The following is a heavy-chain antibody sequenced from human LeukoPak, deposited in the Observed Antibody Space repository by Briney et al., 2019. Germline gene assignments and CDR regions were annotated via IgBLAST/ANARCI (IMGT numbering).Heavy chain of an antibody. Sequence: GGSLTLSCAASGFTFSDSAMHWVRQASGRGLECFVRIKSKANSYATAYAASVKGRFTISRDDSKNTAYLQMNSLKTEDTALYYCTRLEDIVATSNFDFWGQGTLVTVSS. CDR2: IKSKANSYAT. D-gene: IGHD5-12*01. CDR3: TRLEDIVATSNFDF. CDR1: GFTFSDSA. J-gene: IGHJ4*02. V-gene: IGHV3-73*01.